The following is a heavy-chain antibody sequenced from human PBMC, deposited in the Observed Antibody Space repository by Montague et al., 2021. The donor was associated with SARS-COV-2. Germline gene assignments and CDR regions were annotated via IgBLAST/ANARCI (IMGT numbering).Heavy chain of an antibody. J-gene: IGHJ6*02. CDR3: TSEGYQVLWSDYYYYGMDV. Sequence: SETLSLTCAVYGGSFSGYYWSWIRQPPGKGLEWIGEINHSGSTNYNPSLKSRVTISVDTSKNQFSLKLRSVTAADTAVYYCTSEGYQVLWSDYYYYGMDVWGQGTTVTVS. CDR2: INHSGST. CDR1: GGSFSGYY. V-gene: IGHV4-34*01. D-gene: IGHD2-2*01.